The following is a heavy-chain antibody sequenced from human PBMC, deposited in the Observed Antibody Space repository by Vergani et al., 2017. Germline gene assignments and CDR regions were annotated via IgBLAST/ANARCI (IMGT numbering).Heavy chain of an antibody. D-gene: IGHD3-22*01. Sequence: QVQLVQSGAEVKKPWASVKVSCKVSGYTLTELSMHWVRQAPGKGLEWMGGFDPEDGETIYAQKFQGRVTMTEDTSTDTAYMELSSLRSEDTAVYYCATVAGVVVVILRVTPEYYFDYWGQGTLVTVSS. CDR1: GYTLTELS. J-gene: IGHJ4*02. V-gene: IGHV1-24*01. CDR3: ATVAGVVVVILRVTPEYYFDY. CDR2: FDPEDGET.